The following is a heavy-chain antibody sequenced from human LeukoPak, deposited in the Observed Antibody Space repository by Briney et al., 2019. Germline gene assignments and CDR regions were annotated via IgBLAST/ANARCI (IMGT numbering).Heavy chain of an antibody. CDR1: GFTVSSNY. CDR2: IYSGGST. CDR3: ARAGSVHYYYYGMDV. D-gene: IGHD3-10*01. Sequence: PGGSLRLSCAASGFTVSSNYMSWVRQAPGKGLEWVSVIYSGGSTYYADSVKGRFTISRDNSKNTLYLQMNSLRAEDTAVYYCARAGSVHYYYYGMDVWSQGTTVTVSS. J-gene: IGHJ6*02. V-gene: IGHV3-66*01.